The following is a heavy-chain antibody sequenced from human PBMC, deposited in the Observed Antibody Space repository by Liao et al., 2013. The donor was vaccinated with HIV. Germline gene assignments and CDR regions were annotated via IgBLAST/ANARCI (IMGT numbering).Heavy chain of an antibody. V-gene: IGHV4-59*01. J-gene: IGHJ6*03. D-gene: IGHD2-21*01. CDR2: IYYSGTT. CDR1: GGSISNYY. CDR3: ARVTRDFFYSIDV. Sequence: QVQLQESGAGLLKPSETLSLTCTVSGGSISNYYWSWIRQPPGKGLEWIGYIYYSGTTNFNPSLKSRVTISLDTSKSQFSLKLSSVTAADTAVYYCARVTRDFFYSIDVWGNGTTVAVSS.